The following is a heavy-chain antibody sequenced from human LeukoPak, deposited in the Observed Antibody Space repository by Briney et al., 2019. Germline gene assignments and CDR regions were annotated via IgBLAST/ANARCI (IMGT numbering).Heavy chain of an antibody. J-gene: IGHJ4*02. CDR1: GFTFSSYA. D-gene: IGHD3-3*01. V-gene: IGHV3-23*01. CDR3: AKPSIFGSPGGYDYFDY. CDR2: ISGSGGST. Sequence: PGGSLRLSCAASGFTFSSYAMSWVRQAPGKGLEWVSAISGSGGSTYYADSVKGRFTISRDNSKNTLYLQMNSLRAEDTAVYYCAKPSIFGSPGGYDYFDYWGQGTLVTVSS.